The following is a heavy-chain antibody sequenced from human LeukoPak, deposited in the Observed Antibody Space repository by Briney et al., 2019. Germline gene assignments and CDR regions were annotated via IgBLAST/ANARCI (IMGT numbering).Heavy chain of an antibody. CDR2: ISSSGNT. Sequence: SETLSLTCTVSGGSTSSGNYYWGWIRQPPGKGLEWIGGISSSGNTYYNPSLKSRVTISVDTSKNQFSLKLSSVTAADTAVYYCARLGAGPTYYDFWSGYSSFYFDYWGQGTLVTVSS. V-gene: IGHV4-39*01. D-gene: IGHD3-3*01. J-gene: IGHJ4*02. CDR1: GGSTSSGNYY. CDR3: ARLGAGPTYYDFWSGYSSFYFDY.